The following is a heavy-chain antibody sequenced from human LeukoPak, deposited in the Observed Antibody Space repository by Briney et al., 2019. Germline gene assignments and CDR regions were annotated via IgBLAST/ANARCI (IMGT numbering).Heavy chain of an antibody. Sequence: SETLSLTCTVSGGSISSSSYYWGWIRQPPGKGLEWIGSIYCSGSTYYNPSLKSRVTISVDTSKNQFSLELSSATAADTAVYYCARVRGMIQLWIFDYWGQGTLVAVSS. CDR2: IYCSGST. V-gene: IGHV4-39*07. CDR1: GGSISSSSYY. J-gene: IGHJ4*02. D-gene: IGHD5-18*01. CDR3: ARVRGMIQLWIFDY.